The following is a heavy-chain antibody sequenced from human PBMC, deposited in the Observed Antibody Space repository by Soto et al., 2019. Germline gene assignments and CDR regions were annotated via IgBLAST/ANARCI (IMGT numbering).Heavy chain of an antibody. V-gene: IGHV5-51*01. CDR2: IYPGDSDT. CDR1: GYSFTSHW. D-gene: IGHD4-17*01. CDR3: ARLEYGDRSYFDF. Sequence: GESLKISCKGSGYSFTSHWIGWVRQMPGKGLEWMGIIYPGDSDTRYSPSFRGHVTISADKSISTAYLLWSSLRASDTAIYYCARLEYGDRSYFDFWGQGALVTVSS. J-gene: IGHJ4*02.